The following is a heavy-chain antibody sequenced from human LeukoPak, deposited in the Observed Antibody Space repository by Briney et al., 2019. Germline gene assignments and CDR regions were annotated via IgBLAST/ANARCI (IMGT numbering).Heavy chain of an antibody. D-gene: IGHD3-22*01. CDR1: GFSFSSYA. V-gene: IGHV3-23*01. CDR3: ANFGGDSSGYYYPLDY. J-gene: IGHJ4*02. Sequence: GGSLRLSCATSGFSFSSYAMSWVRQAPGKGLEWVSAMSSSDDGRYYAASVRGRSTISRDTSRSTLYLQMNSLRAEDTAVYYCANFGGDSSGYYYPLDYWGQGTLVTVSS. CDR2: MSSSDDGR.